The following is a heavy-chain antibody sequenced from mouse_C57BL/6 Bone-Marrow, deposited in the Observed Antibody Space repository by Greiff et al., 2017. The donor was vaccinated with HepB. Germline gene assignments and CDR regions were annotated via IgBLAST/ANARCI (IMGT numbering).Heavy chain of an antibody. Sequence: QVQLKQPGAELVRPGSSVKLSCKASGYTFTSYWMHWVKQRPIQGLEWIGNIDPSDSETHYNQKFKDKATLTVDKSSSTAYMQLSSLTSEDSAVYYCARSMGGNYDYWGQGTTLTVSS. CDR1: GYTFTSYW. CDR2: IDPSDSET. V-gene: IGHV1-52*01. D-gene: IGHD2-1*01. J-gene: IGHJ2*01. CDR3: ARSMGGNYDY.